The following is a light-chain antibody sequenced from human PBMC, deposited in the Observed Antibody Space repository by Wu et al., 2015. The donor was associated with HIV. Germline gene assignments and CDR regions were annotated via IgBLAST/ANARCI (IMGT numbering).Light chain of an antibody. CDR1: QSVTSNY. CDR3: QQYGSSPFT. CDR2: GTS. Sequence: EIVLTQSPGTLSLSPGERATLSCRASQSVTSNYLAWYQQKPGQAPRLLIYGTSSRATDIPERFSGSGSETDFTLTISRLEPEDFAVYYCQQYGSSPFTYGPGTKVDIK. J-gene: IGKJ3*01. V-gene: IGKV3-20*01.